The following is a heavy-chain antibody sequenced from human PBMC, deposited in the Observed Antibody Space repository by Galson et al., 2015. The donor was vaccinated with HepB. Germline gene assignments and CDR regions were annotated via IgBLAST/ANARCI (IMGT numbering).Heavy chain of an antibody. D-gene: IGHD6-13*01. CDR3: AKLGIAAAGTGVDY. V-gene: IGHV3-30*18. CDR1: GFTFSSYG. CDR2: ISYDGSNK. Sequence: SLRLSCAASGFTFSSYGMHWVRQAPGKGLEWVAVISYDGSNKYYADSVKGRFTISRDNSKNTLYLQMNSLRAEDTAVYYCAKLGIAAAGTGVDYWGQGTLVTVSS. J-gene: IGHJ4*02.